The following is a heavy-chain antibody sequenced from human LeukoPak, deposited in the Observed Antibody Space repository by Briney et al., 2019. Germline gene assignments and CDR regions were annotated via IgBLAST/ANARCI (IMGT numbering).Heavy chain of an antibody. V-gene: IGHV4-4*07. Sequence: PSETLSLTCTASGGSINNYYRSWIRQPAGKGLEWIGRIYTRGSTNYNPSLKSRVTMSVDTSKNQFSLKLSSVTAADTAVYYCARGRYCSADICSGGDAFDIWGQGTMVSVSS. CDR1: GGSINNYY. D-gene: IGHD2-15*01. CDR3: ARGRYCSADICSGGDAFDI. CDR2: IYTRGST. J-gene: IGHJ3*02.